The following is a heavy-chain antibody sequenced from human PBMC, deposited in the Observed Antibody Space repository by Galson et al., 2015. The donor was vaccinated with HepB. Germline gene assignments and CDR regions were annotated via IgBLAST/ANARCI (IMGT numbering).Heavy chain of an antibody. CDR3: ARDSSGYPFQF. V-gene: IGHV1-69*13. D-gene: IGHD3-22*01. J-gene: IGHJ4*02. CDR2: IIPTSGAA. Sequence: SVKVSCKASGYSFIDHYIRWVRQAPGQGLQWMGGIIPTSGAASNAQRFQGRVTFTADGSTSTAYMELSNLRSDDTAVYYCARDSSGYPFQFWGQGTLVTVSS. CDR1: GYSFIDHY.